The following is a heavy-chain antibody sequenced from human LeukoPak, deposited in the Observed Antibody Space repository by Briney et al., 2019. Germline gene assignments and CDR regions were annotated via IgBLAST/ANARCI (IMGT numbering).Heavy chain of an antibody. CDR3: ARDRLMTTFQYFDY. Sequence: SVKVSCKASGGTFSSYAISWVRQAPGQGLEWMGGTIPIFGTANYAQKFQGRVTITADESTSTAYMELSSLRSEDTAVYYCARDRLMTTFQYFDYWGQGTLVTVSS. CDR1: GGTFSSYA. J-gene: IGHJ4*02. D-gene: IGHD4-11*01. CDR2: TIPIFGTA. V-gene: IGHV1-69*01.